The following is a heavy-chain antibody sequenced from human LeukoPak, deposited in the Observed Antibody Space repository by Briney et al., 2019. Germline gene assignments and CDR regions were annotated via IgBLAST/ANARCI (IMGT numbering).Heavy chain of an antibody. CDR3: ARVRDSIFGVVSHEINY. CDR1: GFTFSSYA. CDR2: ISYDGSNK. Sequence: PGRSLRLSCAASGFTFSSYAMHWVRQAPGKGLEWVAVISYDGSNKYYADSVKGRFTISRDNSKNTLYLQMNSLRAEDTAVYYCARVRDSIFGVVSHEINYWGQGTLVTVSS. J-gene: IGHJ4*02. D-gene: IGHD3-3*02. V-gene: IGHV3-30-3*01.